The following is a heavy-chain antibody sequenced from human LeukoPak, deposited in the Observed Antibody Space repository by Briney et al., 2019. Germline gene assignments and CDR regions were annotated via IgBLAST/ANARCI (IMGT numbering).Heavy chain of an antibody. CDR1: GYTSTGYY. V-gene: IGHV1-2*02. J-gene: IGHJ4*02. Sequence: GASVKVSCKASGYTSTGYYMHWVRQAPGQGLEWMGWINPNSGGTNYAQKFQGRVTMTRDTSISTAYMELSRLRSDDTAVYYCARSSRGAAIGLGYWGQGTLVTVSS. D-gene: IGHD2-2*02. CDR2: INPNSGGT. CDR3: ARSSRGAAIGLGY.